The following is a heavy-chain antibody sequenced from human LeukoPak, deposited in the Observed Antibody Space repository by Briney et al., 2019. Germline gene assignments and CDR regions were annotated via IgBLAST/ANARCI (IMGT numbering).Heavy chain of an antibody. CDR1: GYSFTNYW. D-gene: IGHD2-8*02. Sequence: GESLKISCKGSGYSFTNYWVGWVRQMPGKGLEWMGIIYPGDSDTRYSPSFQGQVTISVDKSISTAYLQWSSLKASDTAMYFCARLLPSWYYFAYWGQGTLVSVSS. CDR3: ARLLPSWYYFAY. CDR2: IYPGDSDT. V-gene: IGHV5-51*01. J-gene: IGHJ4*02.